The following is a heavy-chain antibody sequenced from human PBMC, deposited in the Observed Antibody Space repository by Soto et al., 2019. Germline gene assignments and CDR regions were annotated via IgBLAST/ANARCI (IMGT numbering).Heavy chain of an antibody. V-gene: IGHV1-3*01. D-gene: IGHD3-10*01. CDR3: ARWGAEYYCGSGSYYAFDY. J-gene: IGHJ4*02. CDR1: GYTFTSYA. CDR2: INAGNGNT. Sequence: ASVKVSCKASGYTFTSYAMHWVRQAPGQRLEWMGWINAGNGNTKYSQKFQGRVTITRDTSANTAYMELSSLRSEDTAVYYCARWGAEYYCGSGSYYAFDYWGQGTLVTVSS.